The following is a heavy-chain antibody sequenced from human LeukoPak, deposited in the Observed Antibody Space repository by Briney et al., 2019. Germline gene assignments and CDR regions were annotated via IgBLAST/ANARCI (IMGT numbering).Heavy chain of an antibody. D-gene: IGHD3-22*01. CDR1: GYTFTGYY. CDR2: INPNSGGT. V-gene: IGHV1-2*02. J-gene: IGHJ3*02. CDR3: ALYYYDSSGYYFDAFDI. Sequence: ASVKVSCKASGYTFTGYYMHWVRQAPGQGLEWMGWINPNSGGTNYAQKFQGRVTMTRDTSISTAYMELSRLRSDDTAVYYCALYYYDSSGYYFDAFDIWGQGTMVTVSS.